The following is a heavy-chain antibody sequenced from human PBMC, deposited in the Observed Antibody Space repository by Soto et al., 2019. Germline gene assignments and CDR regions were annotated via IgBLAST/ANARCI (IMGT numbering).Heavy chain of an antibody. CDR2: IYPGDSDT. D-gene: IGHD3-22*01. V-gene: IGHV5-51*01. J-gene: IGHJ3*02. Sequence: PGVPIRISGTGSRYRFTRYWIGWVRQMTGKGLEWMGIIYPGDSDTRYSPSFQGQVTISADKSISTAYLQWSSLKASDTAMYYCARLTYYDSSGYDAFDIWGQGTMVTVSS. CDR3: ARLTYYDSSGYDAFDI. CDR1: RYRFTRYW.